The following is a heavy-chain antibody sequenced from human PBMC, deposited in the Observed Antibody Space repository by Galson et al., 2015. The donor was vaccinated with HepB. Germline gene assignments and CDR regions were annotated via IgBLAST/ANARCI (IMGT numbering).Heavy chain of an antibody. CDR2: INPDGSDK. CDR1: GLTFNNQW. V-gene: IGHV3-7*03. J-gene: IGHJ4*02. CDR3: ARAYS. Sequence: SLRLSCAASGLTFNNQWMSWVRQAPGKGLEWVATINPDGSDKFCVDSVKGRFTISRDNTQNSLYLQMNSLRAEDTAVYYCARAYSWGQGTLVTVSS.